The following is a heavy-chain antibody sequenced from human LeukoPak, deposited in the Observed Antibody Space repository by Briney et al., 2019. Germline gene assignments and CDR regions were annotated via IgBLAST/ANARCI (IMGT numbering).Heavy chain of an antibody. CDR2: INHSGST. J-gene: IGHJ6*02. CDR1: GGSFSGNY. CDR3: ARAWETYYYGMDV. V-gene: IGHV4-34*01. D-gene: IGHD1-26*01. Sequence: SETLSLTCAVYGGSFSGNYWSWICHRPGKRLEWMGEINHSGSTNYNPSLKSRVTISVDTSKNQFSLKLSSVTAADTDVYYCARAWETYYYGMDVWGQGTTVTVSS.